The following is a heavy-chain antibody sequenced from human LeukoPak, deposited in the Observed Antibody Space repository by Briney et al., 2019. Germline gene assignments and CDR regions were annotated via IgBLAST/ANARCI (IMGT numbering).Heavy chain of an antibody. CDR1: GFTFSSYA. J-gene: IGHJ4*02. CDR2: ISYDGSNK. D-gene: IGHD6-13*01. CDR3: ARDRGGSSWFDY. Sequence: TGRSLRLSCAASGFTFSSYAMHWVRQAPGKGLEWVAVISYDGSNKYYADSVKGRFTISRDNSKNTLYLQMNSLRAEDTAVYYCARDRGGSSWFDYWGQGTLVTVS. V-gene: IGHV3-30-3*01.